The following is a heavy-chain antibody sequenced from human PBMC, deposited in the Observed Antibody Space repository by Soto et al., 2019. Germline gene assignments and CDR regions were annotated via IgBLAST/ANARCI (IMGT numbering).Heavy chain of an antibody. D-gene: IGHD3-16*01. CDR1: GGSFSGYY. J-gene: IGHJ4*02. V-gene: IGHV4-34*01. Sequence: QVQLQQWGAGLLKPSETLSLTCAVYGGSFSGYYWSWIRQPPGKGLEWIGEINHSGSTNYNPSLKSRVTRSIATSKNQFALKLSSVTAADTAVYYCARAHSLMIRDGFDYWGQGTLVTVSS. CDR2: INHSGST. CDR3: ARAHSLMIRDGFDY.